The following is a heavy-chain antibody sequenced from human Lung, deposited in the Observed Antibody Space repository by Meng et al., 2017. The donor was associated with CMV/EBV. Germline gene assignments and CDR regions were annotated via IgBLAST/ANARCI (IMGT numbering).Heavy chain of an antibody. CDR2: MYYSRDA. Sequence: ETLSLXXPVSGGSITSYCWSWIRQPPGKGLEWIAYMYYSRDASYNPSLRSRVTVSVDTSKSQFSLQLSSVAAADTAVYYCARDWQEEAEPYGIDVWGQGXTVTFSS. D-gene: IGHD1-14*01. V-gene: IGHV4-59*01. J-gene: IGHJ6*02. CDR1: GGSITSYC. CDR3: ARDWQEEAEPYGIDV.